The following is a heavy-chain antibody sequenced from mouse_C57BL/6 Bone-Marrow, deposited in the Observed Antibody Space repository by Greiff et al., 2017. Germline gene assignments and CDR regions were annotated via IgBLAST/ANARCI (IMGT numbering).Heavy chain of an antibody. D-gene: IGHD3-3*01. CDR2: IYPGDGDT. J-gene: IGHJ1*03. CDR1: GYAFSSYW. Sequence: QVQLQQSGAELVKPGASVKISCKASGYAFSSYWMNWVKQSPGQGLEWIGQIYPGDGDTNYNGKFKGKATLTADKSSSTAYMQLSSLTSEDSAVYFCARSLAGFWYFDVWGTGTTVTVSS. CDR3: ARSLAGFWYFDV. V-gene: IGHV1-80*01.